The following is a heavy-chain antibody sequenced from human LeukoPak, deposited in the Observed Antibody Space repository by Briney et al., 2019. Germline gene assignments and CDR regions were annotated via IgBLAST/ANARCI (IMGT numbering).Heavy chain of an antibody. CDR2: INPNSGGT. CDR3: AREGGDGIVGALRGYMDV. D-gene: IGHD1-26*01. CDR1: GYTFTGYY. Sequence: ASVKVSCKASGYTFTGYYMHWVRQAPGQGLEWMGWINPNSGGTNYAQKFQGRVTMTRDTSISTAYMELSRLRSDDTAVYCCAREGGDGIVGALRGYMDVWGKGTTVTVSS. J-gene: IGHJ6*03. V-gene: IGHV1-2*02.